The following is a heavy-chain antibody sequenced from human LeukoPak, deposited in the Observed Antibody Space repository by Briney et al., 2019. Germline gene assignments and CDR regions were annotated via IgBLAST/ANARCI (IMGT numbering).Heavy chain of an antibody. V-gene: IGHV3-23*01. Sequence: GGSLRLSCAASGFTFSSNAMSWVRQAPGKGLEWVSGISGSGSNTYYTDSVRGRFIISRDNSKNTLYLQMNSLRAEDTAVYYCATRGHIVVMAKPVVDPWGQGTLVTVSS. CDR2: ISGSGSNT. CDR3: ATRGHIVVMAKPVVDP. D-gene: IGHD2-8*01. J-gene: IGHJ5*02. CDR1: GFTFSSNA.